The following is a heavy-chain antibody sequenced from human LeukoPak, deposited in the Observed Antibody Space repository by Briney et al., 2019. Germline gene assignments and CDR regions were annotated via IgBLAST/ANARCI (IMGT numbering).Heavy chain of an antibody. CDR3: ARDLGLQWLPD. CDR1: GFTFSSYA. D-gene: IGHD5-12*01. V-gene: IGHV3-53*01. J-gene: IGHJ4*01. Sequence: TGGSLRLSCAASGFTFSSYAMHWVRQAPGRGLEWVSVLYSGGMTFYADSVKGRFTISRDNSKNTVYLQMNSLRAEDTAVYYCARDLGLQWLPDWGHGTLVTVSS. CDR2: LYSGGMT.